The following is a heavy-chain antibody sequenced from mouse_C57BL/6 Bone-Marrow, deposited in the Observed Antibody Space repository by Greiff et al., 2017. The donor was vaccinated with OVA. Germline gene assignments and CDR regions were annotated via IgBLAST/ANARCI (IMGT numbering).Heavy chain of an antibody. CDR2: IDPETGGT. CDR3: TPLLRWYFDV. V-gene: IGHV1-15*01. D-gene: IGHD1-2*01. J-gene: IGHJ1*03. Sequence: QVQLQQSGAELVRPGASVTLSCKASGYTFTDYEMHWVKQTPVHGLEWIGAIDPETGGTAYNQKFKGKAILTADKSSSTAYMELRSLTSEDSAVYYCTPLLRWYFDVWGTGTTVTVSS. CDR1: GYTFTDYE.